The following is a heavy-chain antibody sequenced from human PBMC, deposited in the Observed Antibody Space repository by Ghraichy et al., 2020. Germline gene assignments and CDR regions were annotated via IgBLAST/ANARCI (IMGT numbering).Heavy chain of an antibody. V-gene: IGHV3-48*02. Sequence: GGSLRLSCAASGFTFSSYSMNWVRQAPGKGLEWVSYISSSSSTIYYADSVKGRFTISRDNAKNSLYLQMNSLRDEDTAVYYCARDSAEYYDFWSGYYQPPLDYWGQGTLVTVSS. D-gene: IGHD3-3*01. CDR3: ARDSAEYYDFWSGYYQPPLDY. J-gene: IGHJ4*02. CDR2: ISSSSSTI. CDR1: GFTFSSYS.